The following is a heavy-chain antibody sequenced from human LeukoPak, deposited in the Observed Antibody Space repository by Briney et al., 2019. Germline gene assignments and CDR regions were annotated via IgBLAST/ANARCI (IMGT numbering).Heavy chain of an antibody. CDR3: TTAPRGIQLWLHPTIDY. J-gene: IGHJ4*02. D-gene: IGHD5-18*01. Sequence: GGSLRLSCAASGFTFSNAWMSWVRQAPGKGLEWVGRIKSKTDGGTTDYAAPVKGRFTISRDDSKNTLYLQMNSLKTEDTAVYYCTTAPRGIQLWLHPTIDYWGQGTLVTVSS. CDR1: GFTFSNAW. CDR2: IKSKTDGGTT. V-gene: IGHV3-15*01.